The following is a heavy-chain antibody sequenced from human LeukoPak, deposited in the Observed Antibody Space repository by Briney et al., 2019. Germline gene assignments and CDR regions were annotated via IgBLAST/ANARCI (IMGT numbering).Heavy chain of an antibody. CDR2: INPNSGGT. Sequence: ASVKVSCKASGYTFTGYDMHWVRQAPGQGLEWMGWINPNSGGTNYARKFQGRVTMTRDTSISTAYMELSRLRSDDTAVYYCARGWGSEGGHYWGQGTLVTASS. V-gene: IGHV1-2*02. CDR1: GYTFTGYD. J-gene: IGHJ4*02. CDR3: ARGWGSEGGHY. D-gene: IGHD3-16*01.